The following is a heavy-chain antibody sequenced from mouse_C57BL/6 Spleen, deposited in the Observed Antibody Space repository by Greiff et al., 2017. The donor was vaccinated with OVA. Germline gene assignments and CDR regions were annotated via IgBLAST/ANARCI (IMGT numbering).Heavy chain of an antibody. J-gene: IGHJ4*01. CDR2: INPSTGGT. V-gene: IGHV1-42*01. Sequence: VQLQQSGPELVKPGASVKISCKASGYSFTGYYMNWVKQSPEKSLEWIGEINPSTGGTTYNQKFKAKATLTVDKSSSTAYMQLKSLTSEDSAVYYCAGSAELRGAMDYWGQGTSVTVSS. CDR1: GYSFTGYY. CDR3: AGSAELRGAMDY. D-gene: IGHD2-12*01.